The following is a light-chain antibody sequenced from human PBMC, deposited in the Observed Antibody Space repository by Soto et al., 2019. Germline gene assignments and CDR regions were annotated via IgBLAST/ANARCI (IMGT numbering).Light chain of an antibody. CDR2: GAS. Sequence: EIVMTQSPGTLSVSPWERATLSCRASQSVSSNLAWYQQKPGQAPRLLIYGASTRATGIPARFSGSGSGTEFTLTISSLQSEDFAVYYCQQYISSPRTFGQGTKVDIK. J-gene: IGKJ1*01. CDR3: QQYISSPRT. V-gene: IGKV3-15*01. CDR1: QSVSSN.